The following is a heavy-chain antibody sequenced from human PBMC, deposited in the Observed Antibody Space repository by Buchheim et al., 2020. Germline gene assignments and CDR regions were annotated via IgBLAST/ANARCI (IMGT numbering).Heavy chain of an antibody. D-gene: IGHD3-10*01. CDR3: ARDFGLYGMDV. CDR2: IYISGST. J-gene: IGHJ6*02. CDR1: GDSVSSRSYY. Sequence: QVQLQESGPGLVKPSQTLSLTCTVSGDSVSSRSYYWSWIRQPAGKALEWIGRIYISGSTEYNSSLKSRVTISIDTSKNQCSLKLSSVTAADTAVYFCARDFGLYGMDVWGQGTT. V-gene: IGHV4-61*02.